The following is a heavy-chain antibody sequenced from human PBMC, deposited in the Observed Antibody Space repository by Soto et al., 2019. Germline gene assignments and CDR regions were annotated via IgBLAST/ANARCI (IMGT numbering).Heavy chain of an antibody. J-gene: IGHJ6*03. D-gene: IGHD3-10*01. V-gene: IGHV2-5*02. CDR1: GFSLSTSGVG. Sequence: SGPTLVNPTQTLTLTCTFSGFSLSTSGVGVGWIRQPPGKALEWLALIYWDDDKRYSPSLKSRLTITKDTSKNQVVLTMTNMDPVDTATYYCAHTFSEPRMVRGVTDYYYYYMDVWGKGTTVTVSS. CDR3: AHTFSEPRMVRGVTDYYYYYMDV. CDR2: IYWDDDK.